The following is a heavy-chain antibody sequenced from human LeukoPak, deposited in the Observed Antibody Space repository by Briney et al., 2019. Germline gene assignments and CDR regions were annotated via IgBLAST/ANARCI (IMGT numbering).Heavy chain of an antibody. CDR2: IYYSGST. Sequence: PSETLSLTCTVSGGSIGRSSYFWVLVRQPPGKGLAWIGSIYYSGSTSYNPSLKSRVIISVDTSKNQVSLNLSSVTAADTAVYYCATHAGGSSLFDFWGQGTLVTVSS. CDR3: ATHAGGSSLFDF. V-gene: IGHV4-39*01. J-gene: IGHJ4*02. CDR1: GGSIGRSSYF. D-gene: IGHD6-6*01.